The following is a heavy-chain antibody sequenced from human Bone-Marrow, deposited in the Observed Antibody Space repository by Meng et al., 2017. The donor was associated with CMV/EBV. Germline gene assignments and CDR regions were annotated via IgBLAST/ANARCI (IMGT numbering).Heavy chain of an antibody. Sequence: SVKVSCKASGGTFSSYAISWVRQAPGQGLEWMGGIIPILGIANYAQKFQGRVTMTRDTSISTAYMELSRLRSDDTAVYYCARTAGGSYYHFDYWGQGTLVTVSS. D-gene: IGHD1-26*01. V-gene: IGHV1-69*10. J-gene: IGHJ4*02. CDR3: ARTAGGSYYHFDY. CDR1: GGTFSSYA. CDR2: IIPILGIA.